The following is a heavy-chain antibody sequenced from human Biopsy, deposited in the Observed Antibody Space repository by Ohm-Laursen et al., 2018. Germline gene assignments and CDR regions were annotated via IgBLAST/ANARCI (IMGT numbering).Heavy chain of an antibody. CDR1: GGSIISYY. D-gene: IGHD3-3*01. V-gene: IGHV4-59*01. J-gene: IGHJ5*02. CDR3: ARTPRDSFWSGSYKRGLWFDP. Sequence: SETPSLTCSVSGGSIISYYWTWIRQPPGKGLEWIGHVYNGGITNYNPSLKSRVTIPKDTSKNQFSLQVNSVTAADTAVYYCARTPRDSFWSGSYKRGLWFDPWGQGTLVIVSS. CDR2: VYNGGIT.